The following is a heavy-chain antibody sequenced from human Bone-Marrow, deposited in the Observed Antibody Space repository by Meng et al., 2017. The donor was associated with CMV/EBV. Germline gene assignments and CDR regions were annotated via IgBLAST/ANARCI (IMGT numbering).Heavy chain of an antibody. CDR3: ARRGDYSSSWMYFDF. Sequence: SVFTFSSVAMHGSRQTPGKGLEWVAVISYDGNNKYYADSVKGRFTISRDNSKSTLFLQMNSPRSEDTAVYYCARRGDYSSSWMYFDFWGQGTLVTVSS. CDR1: VFTFSSVA. J-gene: IGHJ4*02. V-gene: IGHV3-30*04. D-gene: IGHD6-6*01. CDR2: ISYDGNNK.